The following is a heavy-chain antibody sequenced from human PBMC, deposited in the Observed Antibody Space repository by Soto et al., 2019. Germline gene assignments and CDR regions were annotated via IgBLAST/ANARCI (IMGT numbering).Heavy chain of an antibody. Sequence: PSETLSLTYTVSGGSISTYYWNWIRQPPGKGLEWIGYLYYGGSTNYNPSLESRVTISLDTSKNQISLKLSSVTAADTAVYYCARGRDDYNGWYVDLWGRGSLVTVSS. CDR2: LYYGGST. V-gene: IGHV4-59*01. CDR1: GGSISTYY. CDR3: ARGRDDYNGWYVDL. J-gene: IGHJ2*01. D-gene: IGHD4-4*01.